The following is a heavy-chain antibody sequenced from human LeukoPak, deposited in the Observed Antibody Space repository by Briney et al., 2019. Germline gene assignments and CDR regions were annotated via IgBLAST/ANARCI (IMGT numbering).Heavy chain of an antibody. D-gene: IGHD6-6*01. CDR2: ISVGGGST. CDR1: GFTFSSYG. V-gene: IGHV3-23*01. CDR3: AREGGYSSSSFDY. J-gene: IGHJ4*02. Sequence: GGSLRLSCAASGFTFSSYGMSWVCQTPGKGLEWVSTISVGGGSTYYADSVKGRFTISRDNSKNTLYLQMNSLRAEDTAVYYCAREGGYSSSSFDYWGQGTLVTVSS.